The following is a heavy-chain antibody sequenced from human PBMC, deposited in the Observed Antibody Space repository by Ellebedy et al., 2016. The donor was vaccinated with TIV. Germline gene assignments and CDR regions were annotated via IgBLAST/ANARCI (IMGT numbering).Heavy chain of an antibody. V-gene: IGHV5-51*01. CDR2: IYPGDSDT. J-gene: IGHJ4*02. Sequence: KVSCXGFGYTFSTYWIGWVRQMPGKGLEWMGIIYPGDSDTRYSPSFQGQVTISADKSISTAYLQWSSLKASDTAMYYCARRAAATSFDYWGQGTLVTVSS. CDR1: GYTFSTYW. CDR3: ARRAAATSFDY. D-gene: IGHD6-25*01.